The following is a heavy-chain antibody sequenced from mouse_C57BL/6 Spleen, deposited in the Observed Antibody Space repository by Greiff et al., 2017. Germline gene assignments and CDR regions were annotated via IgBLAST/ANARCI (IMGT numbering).Heavy chain of an antibody. Sequence: VQLQQPGAELVRPGTSVKLSCKASGYTFTSYWMHWVKQRPGQGLEWIGVIDPSDSYTNYTQKFKGKATLTVDTSSSTAYMELSSLTSEDSAVYYCALRNYAMDYWGQGTSVTVSS. CDR2: IDPSDSYT. CDR3: ALRNYAMDY. CDR1: GYTFTSYW. J-gene: IGHJ4*01. D-gene: IGHD1-1*01. V-gene: IGHV1-59*01.